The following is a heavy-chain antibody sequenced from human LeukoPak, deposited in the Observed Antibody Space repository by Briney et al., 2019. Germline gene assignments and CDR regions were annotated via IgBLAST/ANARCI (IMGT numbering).Heavy chain of an antibody. CDR1: GFTFGDYA. J-gene: IGHJ4*02. CDR3: TGYDFWSGSTLDY. Sequence: HTGGSLRLSCTASGFTFGDYAMSWFRQARGKGLEWVGFIRSKAYGGTTEYAASVKGRFTISRDDSKSIAYLQMNNLKTEDTAVYYCTGYDFWSGSTLDYWGQGTLVTVSS. D-gene: IGHD3-3*01. CDR2: IRSKAYGGTT. V-gene: IGHV3-49*03.